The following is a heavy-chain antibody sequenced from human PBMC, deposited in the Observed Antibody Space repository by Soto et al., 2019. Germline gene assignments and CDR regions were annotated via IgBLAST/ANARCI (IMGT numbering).Heavy chain of an antibody. CDR2: IYSGGST. CDR1: GFTVSSNY. D-gene: IGHD3-10*01. V-gene: IGHV3-53*02. Sequence: EVQLVETGGGLIQPGGSLRLSCAASGFTVSSNYMSWVRQAPGKGLEWVSVIYSGGSTYYADSVKGRFTISRDNSKNTLYLQMNCLRAEDTAVYYCARGRYGSGSYSRFDYWGQGTLVTVSS. CDR3: ARGRYGSGSYSRFDY. J-gene: IGHJ4*02.